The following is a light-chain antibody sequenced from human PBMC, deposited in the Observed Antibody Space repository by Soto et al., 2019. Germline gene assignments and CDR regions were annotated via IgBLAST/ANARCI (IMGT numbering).Light chain of an antibody. Sequence: DIQMTQSPSTLSASVGDRFTITCRASQGIRNDLGWYQQKPGKAPKRLIYASSTLQSGVPSRFSGSGSGTDFTLTISCLQSEDFATYYCQQYYSYPITFGQGTRLEIK. J-gene: IGKJ5*01. CDR2: ASS. CDR3: QQYYSYPIT. CDR1: QGIRND. V-gene: IGKV1-17*01.